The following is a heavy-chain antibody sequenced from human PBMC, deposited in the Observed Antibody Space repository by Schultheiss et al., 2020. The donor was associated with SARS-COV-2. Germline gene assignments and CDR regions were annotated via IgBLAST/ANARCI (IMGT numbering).Heavy chain of an antibody. J-gene: IGHJ4*02. Sequence: SETLSLTCAVSGYSISSGYYWGWIRQPPGKGLEWIGSIYHSGSTNYNPSLKSRVTMSVDTSKNQFSLKLSSVTAADTAVYYCARDGTTGALWGQGTLVTVSS. CDR2: IYHSGST. CDR1: GYSISSGYY. CDR3: ARDGTTGAL. D-gene: IGHD4-11*01. V-gene: IGHV4-38-2*02.